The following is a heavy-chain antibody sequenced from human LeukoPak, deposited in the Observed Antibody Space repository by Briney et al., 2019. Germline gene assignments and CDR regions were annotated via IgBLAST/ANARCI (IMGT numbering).Heavy chain of an antibody. CDR3: ARDRSMSYYDSSGNGHDAFDI. J-gene: IGHJ3*02. CDR1: GFTFSSYG. V-gene: IGHV3-33*01. Sequence: GGSLRLSCAASGFTFSSYGMHWVRQAPGKGLEWVAVIWYDGSNKYYAHSVKGRFTISGENSKNTLYLQMNSLRAEDTAVYYCARDRSMSYYDSSGNGHDAFDIWRQGTMVTVSS. CDR2: IWYDGSNK. D-gene: IGHD3-22*01.